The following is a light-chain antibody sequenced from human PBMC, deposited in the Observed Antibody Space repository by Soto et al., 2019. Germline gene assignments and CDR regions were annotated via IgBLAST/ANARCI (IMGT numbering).Light chain of an antibody. CDR2: EVS. J-gene: IGLJ2*01. Sequence: QSALPQPASVSGSPGQSITISCTGTSSDVGGYNYVSWYQQHPGKAPKLMIYEVSNRPSGVSNRFSGSKSGNTASLTISGLQAEDEADYYCSSYTSSSTGVFGGGTKLTVL. V-gene: IGLV2-14*01. CDR1: SSDVGGYNY. CDR3: SSYTSSSTGV.